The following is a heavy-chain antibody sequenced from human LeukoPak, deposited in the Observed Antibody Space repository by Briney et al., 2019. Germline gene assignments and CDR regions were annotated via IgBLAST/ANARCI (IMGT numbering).Heavy chain of an antibody. CDR3: ASTVVVAASNWFDP. J-gene: IGHJ5*02. V-gene: IGHV4-59*01. CDR2: IYYSGST. Sequence: SETLSLTCTVSGGSIGSYYWSWIRQPPGKGLEWIGYIYYSGSTNYNPSLKSRVTISVDTSKNQFSLKLGSVTAADTAVYYCASTVVVAASNWFDPWGQGTLVTVSS. D-gene: IGHD2-15*01. CDR1: GGSIGSYY.